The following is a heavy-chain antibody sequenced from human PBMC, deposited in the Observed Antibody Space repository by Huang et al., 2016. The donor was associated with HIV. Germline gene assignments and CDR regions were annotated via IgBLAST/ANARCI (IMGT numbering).Heavy chain of an antibody. J-gene: IGHJ4*02. D-gene: IGHD6-13*01. CDR1: GFTFSSYG. V-gene: IGHV3-30*18. CDR3: AKGGSAAAVLDF. CDR2: ISYDAKTK. Sequence: QVQLVESGGGVVKPGRSLRISCAASGFTFSSYGMHWVRQAPGKGLGWVAVISYDAKTKYYADSVKGRFSISRDNSKTTVYLQLNSLRLEDTAVYYCAKGGSAAAVLDFWGQGTLVTVSS.